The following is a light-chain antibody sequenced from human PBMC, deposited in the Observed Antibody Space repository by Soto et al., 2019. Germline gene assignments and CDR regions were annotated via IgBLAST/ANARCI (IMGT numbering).Light chain of an antibody. V-gene: IGLV2-8*01. CDR1: NSDVGTYNY. Sequence: QSALAQPPSASGSPGQSVTITCTGTNSDVGTYNYVSWYQHHPGKAPKFMIYEVSKRPLGVPDRFSGSKSGNTASLTVSGLQAEDEADYYCCSYAGSYTEVFGGGTKVTVL. J-gene: IGLJ3*02. CDR2: EVS. CDR3: CSYAGSYTEV.